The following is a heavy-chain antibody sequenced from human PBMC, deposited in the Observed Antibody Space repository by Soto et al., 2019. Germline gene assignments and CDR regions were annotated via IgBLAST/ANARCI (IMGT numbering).Heavy chain of an antibody. CDR3: ARDGDPQSAFWSGPLGGGRFDP. Sequence: QVQLVQSGAEVKKPGSSVNVSCKTSGGTFGNSAVTWVRQAPGQGLEWLGGIVPMFGTANYAQKFQGRVTITADESTITAYMEISSLKTDDTAVYYCARDGDPQSAFWSGPLGGGRFDPWGQGTLVTVSS. CDR1: GGTFGNSA. J-gene: IGHJ5*02. CDR2: IVPMFGTA. D-gene: IGHD3-3*01. V-gene: IGHV1-69*12.